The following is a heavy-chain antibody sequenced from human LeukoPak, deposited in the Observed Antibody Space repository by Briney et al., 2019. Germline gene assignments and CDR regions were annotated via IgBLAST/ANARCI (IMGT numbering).Heavy chain of an antibody. CDR2: IYHSGST. CDR1: GYSISSGYY. D-gene: IGHD3-22*01. V-gene: IGHV4-38-2*02. CDR3: ARDYPYYYDSSGYLNWFDP. Sequence: SGTLSLTCTVSGYSISSGYYWGWIRQPPGKGLEWIGSIYHSGSTYYNPSLRSRVTISVDTSKNQFSLKLSSVTAADTAVYYCARDYPYYYDSSGYLNWFDPWGQGTLVTVSS. J-gene: IGHJ5*02.